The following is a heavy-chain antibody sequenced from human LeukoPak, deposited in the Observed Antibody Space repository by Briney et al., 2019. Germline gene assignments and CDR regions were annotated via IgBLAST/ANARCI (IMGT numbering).Heavy chain of an antibody. CDR3: ASYFYDSSGYYSRNFDY. CDR1: GGTFSSYA. Sequence: ASVKVSCKASGGTFSSYAINWVRQAPGQGLEWMGRIIPILGIANYAQKSQGRVTITADKSTSTAYMELSSLRSEDTAVYYCASYFYDSSGYYSRNFDYWGQGTLVTVSS. J-gene: IGHJ4*02. D-gene: IGHD3-22*01. CDR2: IIPILGIA. V-gene: IGHV1-69*04.